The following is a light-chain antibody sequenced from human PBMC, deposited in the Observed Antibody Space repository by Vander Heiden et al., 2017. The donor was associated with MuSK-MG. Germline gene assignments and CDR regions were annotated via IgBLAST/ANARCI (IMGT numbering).Light chain of an antibody. V-gene: IGKV3D-11*02. CDR3: QEPTGGHPLIT. Sequence: ETILTQSQATLSLSQGEGATLSCRASQSVSSNLAWYQQKPGQAPRLLIYDASRRAEGGNDTFSDSGVGTDFNLTINSRESEDFAFYFCQEPTGGHPLITFGQGTPLDSK. CDR1: QSVSSN. J-gene: IGKJ5*01. CDR2: DAS.